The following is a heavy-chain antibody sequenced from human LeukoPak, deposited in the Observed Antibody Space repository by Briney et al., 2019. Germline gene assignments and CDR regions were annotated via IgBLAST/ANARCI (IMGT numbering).Heavy chain of an antibody. D-gene: IGHD1-26*01. CDR1: GYSISSGYY. V-gene: IGHV4-38-2*02. Sequence: SETLSLTCTVSGYSISSGYYWGWIRQPPGKGLEWIGSIYHSGSTYYNPSLKSRVTISVDTSKNQFSLKLSSVTAADTAVYYCAREIGATNAFDIWGQGTMVTVSS. CDR2: IYHSGST. J-gene: IGHJ3*02. CDR3: AREIGATNAFDI.